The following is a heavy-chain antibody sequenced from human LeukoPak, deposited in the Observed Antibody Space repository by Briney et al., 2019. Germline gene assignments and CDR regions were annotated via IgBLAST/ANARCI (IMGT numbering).Heavy chain of an antibody. CDR1: GFTFSSYW. CDR3: ARGKYQLLWGDY. V-gene: IGHV3-74*01. CDR2: INSDRSST. Sequence: GGSLRLSCAASGFTFSSYWMHWVRQAPGKGLVWVSRINSDRSSTSYADSVKGRFTISRDNAKNTLYLQMNSLRAEDTAVYYCARGKYQLLWGDYWGQGTLVTVSS. J-gene: IGHJ4*02. D-gene: IGHD2-2*01.